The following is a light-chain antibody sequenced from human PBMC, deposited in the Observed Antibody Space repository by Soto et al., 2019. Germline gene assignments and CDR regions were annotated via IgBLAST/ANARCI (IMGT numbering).Light chain of an antibody. J-gene: IGKJ1*01. CDR1: QTLLHSNGYTY. CDR3: MQALQTPWT. Sequence: DIVMTQSPLSLPVTPGEPASISCRSSQTLLHSNGYTYLDWYLQKPGQSPQLLFYLVSNRASGVPDRFSGRGSGTDFTLKISRVEAEDVGVYYCMQALQTPWTFGQGTKVEIK. CDR2: LVS. V-gene: IGKV2-28*01.